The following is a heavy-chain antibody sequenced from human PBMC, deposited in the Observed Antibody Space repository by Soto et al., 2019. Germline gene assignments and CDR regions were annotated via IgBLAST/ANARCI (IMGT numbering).Heavy chain of an antibody. CDR2: IYYSGST. J-gene: IGHJ6*03. V-gene: IGHV4-59*08. CDR1: GGSISSYY. Sequence: SETLSLTCTVSGGSISSYYWSWIRQPPGKGLEWIGYIYYSGSTNYNPSLKSRVTISVDTSKNQFSLKLSSVTAADTAVYYCARHPYGDYPLGGYYYYYMDVWGKGTTVTVSS. D-gene: IGHD4-17*01. CDR3: ARHPYGDYPLGGYYYYYMDV.